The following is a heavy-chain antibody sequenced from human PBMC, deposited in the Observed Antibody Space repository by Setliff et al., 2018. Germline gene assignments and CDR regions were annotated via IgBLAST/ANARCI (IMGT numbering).Heavy chain of an antibody. Sequence: SETLSLTCTVSGGSISNSTFYWGWIRQPPGKGLEWIGSINYYGSIFDDGTTYSTYYNPSLKSRATISIDTSKSQFSLKLSSMTAADTALYYCARNPDFLQYSFDLWGRCTLVTSPQ. J-gene: IGHJ2*01. D-gene: IGHD5-12*01. CDR3: ARNPDFLQYSFDL. CDR1: GGSISNSTFY. V-gene: IGHV4-39*07. CDR2: INYYGSIFDDGTTYST.